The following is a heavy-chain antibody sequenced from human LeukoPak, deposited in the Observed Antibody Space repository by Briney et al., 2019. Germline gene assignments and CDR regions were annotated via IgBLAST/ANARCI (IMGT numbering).Heavy chain of an antibody. V-gene: IGHV4-34*01. CDR2: INHSGST. CDR1: GGSFSGYY. D-gene: IGHD2-2*01. CDR3: ARGRAWVGYCSSTSCRNWFDP. Sequence: SETLSLTCAVYGGSFSGYYWSWIRQPPGKGLEWIGEINHSGSTNYNPSLKSRVTISVDTSKNQFSLKLSSVTAADTAVYYCARGRAWVGYCSSTSCRNWFDPWGQGTLVTVSS. J-gene: IGHJ5*02.